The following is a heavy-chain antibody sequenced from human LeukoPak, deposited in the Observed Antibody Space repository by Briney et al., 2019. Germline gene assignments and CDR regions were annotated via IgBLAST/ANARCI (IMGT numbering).Heavy chain of an antibody. Sequence: SETLSLTCTVSGVSIGSHYWSWIRQSPGKGLEWIGCVYNSGTTVYNPSLTGRVTISVDTSKNQYSLNLRSVTAADAAVYYCARDAYWGQGILVTDSS. CDR3: ARDAY. CDR2: VYNSGTT. CDR1: GVSIGSHY. V-gene: IGHV4-59*11. J-gene: IGHJ4*02.